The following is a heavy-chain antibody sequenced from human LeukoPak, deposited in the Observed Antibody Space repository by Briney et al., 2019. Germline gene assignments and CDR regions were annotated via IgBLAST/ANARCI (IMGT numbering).Heavy chain of an antibody. V-gene: IGHV3-7*01. Sequence: GGSLRLSCAASGFTFRSYWMSWVRQAPGKGLEWVANIKEDGSEKYYVDSVKGRFTISRDNSKNTLYLQMNSLRAEDTAVYYCARGHDSSGYYPLDYWGQGTLVTVSS. J-gene: IGHJ4*02. D-gene: IGHD3-22*01. CDR2: IKEDGSEK. CDR1: GFTFRSYW. CDR3: ARGHDSSGYYPLDY.